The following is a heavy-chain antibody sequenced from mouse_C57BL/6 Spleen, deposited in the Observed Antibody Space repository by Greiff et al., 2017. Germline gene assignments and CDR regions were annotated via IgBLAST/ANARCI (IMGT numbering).Heavy chain of an antibody. CDR3: ARRDYGSSYGY. Sequence: VKLVESGAELVKPGASVKISCKASGYAFSSYWMNWVKQRPGKGLEWIGQIYPGDGDTNYNGKFKGKATLTADKSSSTAYMQLSSLTSEDSAVYFCARRDYGSSYGYWGQGTTLTVSS. D-gene: IGHD1-1*01. CDR2: IYPGDGDT. J-gene: IGHJ2*01. V-gene: IGHV1-80*01. CDR1: GYAFSSYW.